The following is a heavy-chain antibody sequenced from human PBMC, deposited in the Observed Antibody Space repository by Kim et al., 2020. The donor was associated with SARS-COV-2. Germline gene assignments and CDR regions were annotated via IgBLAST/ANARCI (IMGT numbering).Heavy chain of an antibody. Sequence: GGSLRLSCAASGFTFSSYAMSWVRQAPGKGLEWVSAISGSGGSTYYADSVKGRFTISRDNSKNTLYLQMNSLRAEDTAVYYCAKGSELRWFGELLACMDVWGQGTTVTVSS. D-gene: IGHD3-10*01. J-gene: IGHJ6*02. CDR1: GFTFSSYA. CDR2: ISGSGGST. CDR3: AKGSELRWFGELLACMDV. V-gene: IGHV3-23*01.